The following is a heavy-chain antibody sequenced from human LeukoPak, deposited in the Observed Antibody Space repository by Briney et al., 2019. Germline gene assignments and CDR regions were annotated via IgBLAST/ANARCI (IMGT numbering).Heavy chain of an antibody. V-gene: IGHV4-39*02. CDR2: IYYSGTT. CDR3: AREVVRGFDY. J-gene: IGHJ4*02. CDR1: GGSISSSDYY. D-gene: IGHD3-10*01. Sequence: NPSETLSLTCTVSGGSISSSDYYWGWIRQPPGKGLEWLGSIYYSGTTYYNPSLKRRVTISVDTSKNQFSLKMSSVTDTDTAVYYCAREVVRGFDYWGQGTLVTVSS.